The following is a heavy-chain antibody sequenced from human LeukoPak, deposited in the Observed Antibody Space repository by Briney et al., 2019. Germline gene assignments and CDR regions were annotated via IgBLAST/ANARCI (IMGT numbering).Heavy chain of an antibody. Sequence: GGSLRLSCAASGFTFSSYGMHWVRQAPGKGLEWVAVIWYDGSNKYYADSVKGRFTISRDNSKNTLYLQMNSLRAEDTAVYYCARERRPLRFLEWLPIDFDYWGQGTLVTVSS. J-gene: IGHJ4*02. V-gene: IGHV3-33*08. D-gene: IGHD3-3*01. CDR3: ARERRPLRFLEWLPIDFDY. CDR2: IWYDGSNK. CDR1: GFTFSSYG.